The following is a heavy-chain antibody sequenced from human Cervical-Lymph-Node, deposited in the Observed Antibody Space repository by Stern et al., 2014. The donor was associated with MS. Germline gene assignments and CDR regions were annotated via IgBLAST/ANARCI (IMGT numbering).Heavy chain of an antibody. CDR3: ARGQAAHFDG. CDR2: IIPLFGKA. CDR1: GDTFSSYA. V-gene: IGHV1-69*01. J-gene: IGHJ4*02. D-gene: IGHD3-9*01. Sequence: VQLVESGPEMKKPGSSVKISCKASGDTFSSYAFSWVRQGPGQGLEWMGLIIPLFGKADYAQKFQGRVTITADESTTTAYLELSSLRSEDTAIYYCARGQAAHFDGWGQGTLVTVSS.